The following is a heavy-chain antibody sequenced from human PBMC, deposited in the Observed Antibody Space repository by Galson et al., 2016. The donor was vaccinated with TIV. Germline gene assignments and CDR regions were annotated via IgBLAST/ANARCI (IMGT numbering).Heavy chain of an antibody. V-gene: IGHV1-2*06. CDR3: AQAVYYDSTAYYLHY. D-gene: IGHD3-22*01. CDR2: INPNSGDT. J-gene: IGHJ1*01. CDR1: GYIFIAYY. Sequence: SVKASCKGSGYIFIAYYIHWVRQARGHGLEWMGRINPNSGDTNSAQKFQGRVTMTRDTSIRTAYLEVSRLTSDDTAVYFCAQAVYYDSTAYYLHYWGQGTLVTVSS.